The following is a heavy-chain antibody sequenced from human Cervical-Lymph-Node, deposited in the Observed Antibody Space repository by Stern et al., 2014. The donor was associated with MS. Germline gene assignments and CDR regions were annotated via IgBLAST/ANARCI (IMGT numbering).Heavy chain of an antibody. V-gene: IGHV3-48*01. Sequence: EMQLVESGGGLVQPGGSLRLACAASGFTFSSYPMNWVRQAPGQGPEWISYINTVATNIFYADSVKGRFTISRDNAKNSLFLQMNSLRADDTAVYYCARGLPNTGYDPWGQGTLVTVSS. CDR3: ARGLPNTGYDP. D-gene: IGHD6-25*01. CDR1: GFTFSSYP. J-gene: IGHJ5*02. CDR2: INTVATNI.